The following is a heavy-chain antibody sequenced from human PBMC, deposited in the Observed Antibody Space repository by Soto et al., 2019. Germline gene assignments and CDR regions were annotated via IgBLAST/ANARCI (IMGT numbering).Heavy chain of an antibody. J-gene: IGHJ4*02. Sequence: QVQLVESGGGVVQPGRSLRLSCAASGFTFSSYAMHWVRQAPGKGLEWVALISYDGSSEYYADSVKGRFTISRDNSKNTLYLQMNSLRAEDTAVYYGARAGRGVFDYWGLGTLVTVSS. CDR3: ARAGRGVFDY. D-gene: IGHD3-10*01. V-gene: IGHV3-30-3*01. CDR1: GFTFSSYA. CDR2: ISYDGSSE.